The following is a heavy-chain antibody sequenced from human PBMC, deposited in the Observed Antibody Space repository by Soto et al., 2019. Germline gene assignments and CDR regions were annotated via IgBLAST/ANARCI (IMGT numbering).Heavy chain of an antibody. V-gene: IGHV3-23*01. J-gene: IGHJ5*01. CDR3: AKEALRFKTTVTTLDS. CDR2: IRGNGGST. CDR1: GFTFSSYA. Sequence: GGSLRLSCAASGFTFSSYAMSWVRQAPGKGLEWVSGIRGNGGSTNYADSVKGRFTISRDNSKNTLYLQINSLRAEDTAVYFCAKEALRFKTTVTTLDSWGQGTLVTVSS. D-gene: IGHD4-17*01.